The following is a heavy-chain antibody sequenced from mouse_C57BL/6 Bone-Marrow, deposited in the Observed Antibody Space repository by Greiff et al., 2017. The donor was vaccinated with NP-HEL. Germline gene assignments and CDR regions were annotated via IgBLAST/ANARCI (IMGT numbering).Heavy chain of an antibody. D-gene: IGHD4-1*01. CDR2: IHPNSGST. Sequence: VQLQQPGAELVKPGASVKLSCKASGYTFTSYWMHWVKQRPGQGLEWIGMIHPNSGSTNYNEKFKSKATLTVDKSSSTAYMQLSSLPSEDSAVYYCGRETGTGYFDYWGQGTTLTVSS. CDR3: GRETGTGYFDY. J-gene: IGHJ2*01. V-gene: IGHV1-64*01. CDR1: GYTFTSYW.